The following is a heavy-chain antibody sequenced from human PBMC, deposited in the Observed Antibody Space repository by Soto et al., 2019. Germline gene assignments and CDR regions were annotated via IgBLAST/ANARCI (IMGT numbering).Heavy chain of an antibody. D-gene: IGHD3-3*01. CDR1: GYSFTSYW. V-gene: IGHV5-51*01. J-gene: IGHJ3*01. Sequence: GESLKISCKGSGYSFTSYWIGWVRQIPGKGLEWMGIIYPGDSDTRYSPSFQGQVTISADKSISTAYLQWRSLKAPATALYSCAVLLRGRGDAFDFWGQGTMVTVSS. CDR3: AVLLRGRGDAFDF. CDR2: IYPGDSDT.